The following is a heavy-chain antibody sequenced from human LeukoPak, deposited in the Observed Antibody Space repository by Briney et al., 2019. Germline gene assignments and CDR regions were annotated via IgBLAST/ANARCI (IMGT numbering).Heavy chain of an antibody. J-gene: IGHJ4*02. CDR3: AKDTSIGKYCTNGVCSPFDY. CDR2: ISTSSTTI. D-gene: IGHD2-8*01. Sequence: GGSLRLSFAASGFTFSFYSMNWVRQAPGKGLEWVSYISTSSTTIYYADSVRGRFTISRDNAKNSLYLQMNSLRAEDTAVYYCAKDTSIGKYCTNGVCSPFDYWGQGTLVTVSS. V-gene: IGHV3-48*01. CDR1: GFTFSFYS.